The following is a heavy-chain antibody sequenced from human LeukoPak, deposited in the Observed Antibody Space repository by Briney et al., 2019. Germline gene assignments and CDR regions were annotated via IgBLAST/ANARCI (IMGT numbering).Heavy chain of an antibody. D-gene: IGHD5-24*01. CDR2: ISGSGSDI. Sequence: GGSLRLSCAASGFTFSSYEMKWVRQAPGQGLEWVSSISGSGSDIHYADSVKGRFTISRDKATTSLYLQMTSPRAEDTAIYSCARDLAYNYNYYYYGLDVWGQGTTVTVSS. J-gene: IGHJ6*02. CDR3: ARDLAYNYNYYYYGLDV. V-gene: IGHV3-48*03. CDR1: GFTFSSYE.